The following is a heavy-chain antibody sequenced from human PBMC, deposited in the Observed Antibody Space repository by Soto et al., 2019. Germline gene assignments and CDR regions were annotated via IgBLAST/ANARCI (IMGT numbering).Heavy chain of an antibody. J-gene: IGHJ3*02. CDR3: ARSHVLRYFDWLLFRAFDI. CDR1: GGSFRVYY. D-gene: IGHD3-9*01. V-gene: IGHV4-34*01. Sequence: SETLSLTCAVYGGSFRVYYWSWIRQPPGKGLEWIGEINHSGSTNYNPSLKSRVTISVDTSKNQFSLKLSSVTAADTAVYYCARSHVLRYFDWLLFRAFDIWGQGTMVT. CDR2: INHSGST.